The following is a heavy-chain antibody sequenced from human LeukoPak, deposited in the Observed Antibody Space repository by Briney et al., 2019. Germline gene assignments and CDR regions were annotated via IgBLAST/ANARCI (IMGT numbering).Heavy chain of an antibody. Sequence: PSETLSLTCTVSGGSISSYYWGWIRQPPGKGLEWIGEIDQSGTTNYNPSLKSRVSISVDTSKKQFSLTLTSMTAADTAVYYCARVPHYYFGYGYFDSWGQGTLVTVSS. CDR2: IDQSGTT. CDR3: ARVPHYYFGYGYFDS. V-gene: IGHV4-34*01. D-gene: IGHD3-10*01. J-gene: IGHJ4*02. CDR1: GGSISSYY.